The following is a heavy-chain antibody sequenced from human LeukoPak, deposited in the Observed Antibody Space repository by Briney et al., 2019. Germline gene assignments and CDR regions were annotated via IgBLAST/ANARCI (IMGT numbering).Heavy chain of an antibody. V-gene: IGHV4-34*01. CDR1: GGSFSGYY. CDR2: INHSGST. J-gene: IGHJ4*02. Sequence: SETLSLTCAVYGGSFSGYYWSWLRQPPGKGLEWLVEINHSGSTNYNPSLKSRVTISVDTSKNQFSLKLSSVTAAHTAVYYCARGTTTTVTYYSDYWGQGGLVTVSS. CDR3: ARGTTTTVTYYSDY. D-gene: IGHD4-17*01.